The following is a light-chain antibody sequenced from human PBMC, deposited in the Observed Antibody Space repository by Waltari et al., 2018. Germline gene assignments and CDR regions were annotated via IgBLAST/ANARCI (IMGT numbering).Light chain of an antibody. CDR2: GAS. CDR3: QEYEDSPPWT. Sequence: EIVLTQSPGTLSLSPGERATLSCRASQSVSRNYLAWFQQKPGQAPRLLIYGASSRATGNPDRFSGSVSGTDFTLTISRLEPEDFAVYYCQEYEDSPPWTFGQGTKVEIK. J-gene: IGKJ1*01. CDR1: QSVSRNY. V-gene: IGKV3-20*01.